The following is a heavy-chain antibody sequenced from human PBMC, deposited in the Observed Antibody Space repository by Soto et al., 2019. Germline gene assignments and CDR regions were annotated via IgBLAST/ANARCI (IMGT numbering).Heavy chain of an antibody. D-gene: IGHD3-10*01. CDR2: INHSGSA. J-gene: IGHJ4*02. CDR1: GGSFSGYI. V-gene: IGHV4-34*01. Sequence: QVQIHQWGAGVLKPSETLSLTCAVNGGSFSGYIWTWIRQTPGKGLQWIGQINHSGSAVYNPSLKTRVTISIMSNNQFSLGVTSVSAADTAVYYAARGLSTGSPYSGGWYYFDSWGQGATVTVSS. CDR3: ARGLSTGSPYSGGWYYFDS.